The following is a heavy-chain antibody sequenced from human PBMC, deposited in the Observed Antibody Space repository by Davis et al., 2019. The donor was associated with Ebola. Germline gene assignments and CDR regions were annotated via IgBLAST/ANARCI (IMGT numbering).Heavy chain of an antibody. Sequence: GESLKISCAASGFSFSGSDIHWVRQAPGKGLEWLGRIRSKGRDYATAYAVSVTGRFTISRDDSQNAAYLQMNSLKIEDTAVYYCTREMGIFGDYGYYYFAMDVWGQGTTVTVSS. J-gene: IGHJ6*01. CDR1: GFSFSGSD. CDR3: TREMGIFGDYGYYYFAMDV. V-gene: IGHV3-73*01. D-gene: IGHD3-3*01. CDR2: IRSKGRDYAT.